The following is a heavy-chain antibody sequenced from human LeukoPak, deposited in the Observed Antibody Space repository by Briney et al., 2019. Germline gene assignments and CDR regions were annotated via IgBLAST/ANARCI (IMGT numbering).Heavy chain of an antibody. CDR3: ARRLVDSGASQVSDL. V-gene: IGHV4-34*01. D-gene: IGHD2-15*01. Sequence: PSETLSLTCAVYGGSFNGYYWSWIRQSPGEGLEWIGEINDSGVTNCNPSLESRVILSVDTSKNQFSLRLSSVTAADTAVYYCARRLVDSGASQVSDLWAQGTLVTVSS. CDR2: INDSGVT. J-gene: IGHJ5*02. CDR1: GGSFNGYY.